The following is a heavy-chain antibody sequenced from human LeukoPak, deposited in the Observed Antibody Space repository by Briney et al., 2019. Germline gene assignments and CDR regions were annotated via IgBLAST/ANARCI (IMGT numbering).Heavy chain of an antibody. D-gene: IGHD5-12*01. V-gene: IGHV3-23*01. CDR2: ISCSGDIT. CDR1: GFTFSNYL. CDR3: AQGDSGYENYYYYYYMGV. Sequence: GGSLRLSCAACGFTFSNYLRNGVRQARAGGLEGVSSISCSGDITYYADSVKGRFTMSRDNSKNTLYLQMNSLRAEDTAVYYCAQGDSGYENYYYYYYMGVWGKGTTVTVSS. J-gene: IGHJ6*03.